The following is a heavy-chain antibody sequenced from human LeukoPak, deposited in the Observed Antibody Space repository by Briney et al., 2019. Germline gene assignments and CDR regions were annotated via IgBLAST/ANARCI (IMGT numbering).Heavy chain of an antibody. CDR3: ARDVGGIYGDYYYYYYMDV. CDR2: ISSSSSTI. Sequence: PGGSLRLSCAASGFTFSSYSMNWIRQAPGKGLEWVSYISSSSSTIYYADSVKGRFTISRDNAKNSLYLQMNSLRAEDTAVYYCARDVGGIYGDYYYYYYMDVWGKGTTVTVSS. CDR1: GFTFSSYS. D-gene: IGHD4-17*01. V-gene: IGHV3-48*01. J-gene: IGHJ6*03.